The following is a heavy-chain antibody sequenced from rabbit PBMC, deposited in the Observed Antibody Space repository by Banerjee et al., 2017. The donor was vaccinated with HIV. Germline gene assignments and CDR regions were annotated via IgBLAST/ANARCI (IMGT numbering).Heavy chain of an antibody. CDR3: ARDLAGVIGWNFGL. Sequence: QEQLVESGGDLVKPEGSLTLTCTASGFDFSSNYWMCWVRQAPGKGLEWIGCIWTNSGNTYYASWAKGRFTITRSTSLNTMDLKMTSLTAADTATYFCARDLAGVIGWNFGLWGQGTLVTVS. D-gene: IGHD4-1*01. J-gene: IGHJ6*01. CDR1: GFDFSSNYW. CDR2: IWTNSGNT. V-gene: IGHV1S43*01.